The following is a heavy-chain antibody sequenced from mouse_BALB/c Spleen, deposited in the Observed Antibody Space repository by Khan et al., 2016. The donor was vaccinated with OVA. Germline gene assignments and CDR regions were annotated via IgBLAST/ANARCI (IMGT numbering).Heavy chain of an antibody. D-gene: IGHD2-14*01. J-gene: IGHJ3*01. CDR2: INPSNGYT. CDR3: VRVGAYHRNGGWFAY. Sequence: VQLKESGAELARPGASVKMSCKASGYTFTSYTIHWIKKRPGQGLEWIGYINPSNGYTNYNQKFKDKATLTTDKSSTTAYLQRSSLTSDDSAVYNGVRVGAYHRNGGWFAYWGQGTLVTVSA. CDR1: GYTFTSYT. V-gene: IGHV1-4*01.